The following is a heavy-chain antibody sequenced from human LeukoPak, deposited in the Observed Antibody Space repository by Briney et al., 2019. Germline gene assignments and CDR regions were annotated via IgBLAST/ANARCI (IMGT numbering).Heavy chain of an antibody. CDR2: INHDGSNR. D-gene: IGHD3-3*01. J-gene: IGHJ4*02. Sequence: GGSLRLSCAASGFTFSGYWMHWVRQAPGKGLVWVSLINHDGSNRNYADSVRGRFTISRDNAKNTLYLQMNSLRAEDTAVYYCAKDLSPYYDFWSGYYTGVNLDYWGQGTLVTVSS. V-gene: IGHV3-74*01. CDR1: GFTFSGYW. CDR3: AKDLSPYYDFWSGYYTGVNLDY.